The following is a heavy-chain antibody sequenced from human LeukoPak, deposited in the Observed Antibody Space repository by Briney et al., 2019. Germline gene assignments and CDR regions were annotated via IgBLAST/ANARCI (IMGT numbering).Heavy chain of an antibody. CDR1: GYSFTSYW. CDR2: IYPGDSDT. CDR3: VRGAARTYYYYYYMDV. Sequence: PGESLKISCKGSGYSFTSYWIGWVRQMPGKGLEWMGIIYPGDSDTRYSPSFQGQVTISADKSISTAYLQWSSLEASDTAMYYCVRGAARTYYYYYYMDVWGKGTTVTVSS. D-gene: IGHD6-6*01. J-gene: IGHJ6*03. V-gene: IGHV5-51*01.